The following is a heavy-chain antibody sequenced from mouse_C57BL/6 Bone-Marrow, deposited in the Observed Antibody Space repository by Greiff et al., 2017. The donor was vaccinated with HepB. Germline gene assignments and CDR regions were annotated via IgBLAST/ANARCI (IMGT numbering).Heavy chain of an antibody. J-gene: IGHJ1*03. CDR1: GFSLTSYG. V-gene: IGHV2-2*01. Sequence: QVQLKESGPGLVQPSQSLSITCTASGFSLTSYGVHWVRQSPGKGLEWLGVIWSGGSTDYNAAFISRLSISKDNSKSRVFFKMNSLQADDTAIYYCARKMGGYDSYWYFDVWGTGTTVTVSS. CDR2: IWSGGST. CDR3: ARKMGGYDSYWYFDV. D-gene: IGHD2-2*01.